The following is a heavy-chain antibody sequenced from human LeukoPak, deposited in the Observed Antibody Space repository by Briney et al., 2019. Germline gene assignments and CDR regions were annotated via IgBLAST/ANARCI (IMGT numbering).Heavy chain of an antibody. CDR2: ISSSSSYI. Sequence: GGSLRLSCAASGFTFSSYSMNWVRQAPGKGLEWVSSISSSSSYIYYADSEKGRFTISRDNAKNSLYLQMNSLRAEDTAVYYCARDGNILTGYYNFDYWGQGTLVTVSS. D-gene: IGHD3-9*01. J-gene: IGHJ4*02. CDR3: ARDGNILTGYYNFDY. CDR1: GFTFSSYS. V-gene: IGHV3-21*01.